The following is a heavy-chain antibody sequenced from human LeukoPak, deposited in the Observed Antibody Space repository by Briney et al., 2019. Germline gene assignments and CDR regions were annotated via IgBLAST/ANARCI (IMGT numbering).Heavy chain of an antibody. CDR3: TRDGTPETIWSGYYIDY. CDR1: GFNFGDYA. J-gene: IGHJ4*02. D-gene: IGHD3-3*01. Sequence: GGSLRLSCTTSGFNFGDYAMSWVRQAPGKGLEWVGFIRSKLHGGTTEYAASVKSRFTISRDDSKSIAYLQMNSLKTEDTAMYYCTRDGTPETIWSGYYIDYWGQGTLVTVSS. CDR2: IRSKLHGGTT. V-gene: IGHV3-49*04.